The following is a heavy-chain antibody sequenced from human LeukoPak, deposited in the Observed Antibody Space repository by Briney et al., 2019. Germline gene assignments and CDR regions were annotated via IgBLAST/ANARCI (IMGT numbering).Heavy chain of an antibody. CDR3: AKDGARYLLTYYFEY. CDR2: ISYDGSKQ. Sequence: GGSLRLSCAASGFTFSSHDMHWVRQAPGKGLEWVAAISYDGSKQLYADSVKGRFTISRDNSKNTLNLQMNSLRDEDTAVYYCAKDGARYLLTYYFEYWGQGTLVTVSS. J-gene: IGHJ4*02. CDR1: GFTFSSHD. V-gene: IGHV3-30*18. D-gene: IGHD3-9*01.